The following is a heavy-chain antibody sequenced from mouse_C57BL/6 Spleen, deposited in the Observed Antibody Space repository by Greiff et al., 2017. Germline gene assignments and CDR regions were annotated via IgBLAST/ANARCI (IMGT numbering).Heavy chain of an antibody. CDR3: ARVTGITVGGYFDV. CDR1: GFTFSSYA. Sequence: EVQRVESGGGLVKPGGSLKLSCAASGFTFSSYAMSWVRQTPEKRLEWVATISDGGSYTSYPDNVKGRFTISRDNAKNNLYLQMSHLKSEDTAMYYCARVTGITVGGYFDVWGTGTTVTVSS. D-gene: IGHD1-1*01. V-gene: IGHV5-4*01. J-gene: IGHJ1*03. CDR2: ISDGGSYT.